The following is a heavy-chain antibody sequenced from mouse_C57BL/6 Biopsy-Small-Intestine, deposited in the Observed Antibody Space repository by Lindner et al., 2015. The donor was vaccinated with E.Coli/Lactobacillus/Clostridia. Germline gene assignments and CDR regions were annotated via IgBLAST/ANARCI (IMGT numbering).Heavy chain of an antibody. CDR1: DTPSPGT. D-gene: IGHD5-1-1*01. V-gene: IGHV1-59*01. CDR2: IDPSDSST. Sequence: VKVVLQRHLDTPSPGTLYTGCDRPPGQGLEWMGIIDPSDSSTTYAQKFQGSVTLSSDTSTSTVYMELSSLRSEDTAVYYCARRRPGGDTSVSLDNWGQGTLVTVSS. J-gene: IGHJ4*01. CDR3: ARRRPGGDTSVSLDN.